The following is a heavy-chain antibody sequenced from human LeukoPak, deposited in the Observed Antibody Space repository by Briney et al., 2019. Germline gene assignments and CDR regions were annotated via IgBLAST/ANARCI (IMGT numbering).Heavy chain of an antibody. V-gene: IGHV3-23*01. CDR2: ITGSGVST. Sequence: GGSLRLSCAASGFTLGSYAMSWVRQAPGKGLEWVSAITGSGVSTHYADSVKGRFTISRDNSKDSLYLQMSSLRTEDTAVYYCAKDSGYTYGLSPYYFDCWGQGTLVTVSA. J-gene: IGHJ4*02. CDR3: AKDSGYTYGLSPYYFDC. CDR1: GFTLGSYA. D-gene: IGHD5-18*01.